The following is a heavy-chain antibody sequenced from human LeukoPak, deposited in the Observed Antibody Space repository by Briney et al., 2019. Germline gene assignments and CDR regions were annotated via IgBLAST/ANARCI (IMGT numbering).Heavy chain of an antibody. J-gene: IGHJ5*02. CDR3: ARGSSGWYNWFDP. CDR2: INWNSGSI. Sequence: GGSLRLSCAASGFTFDDYAMHWVRQAPGKGLEWVSSINWNSGSIGYADSVKGRFTISRDNAKNSLYLQMNSLRAEDTAVYYCARGSSGWYNWFDPWGQGTLVTVSS. D-gene: IGHD6-19*01. V-gene: IGHV3-9*01. CDR1: GFTFDDYA.